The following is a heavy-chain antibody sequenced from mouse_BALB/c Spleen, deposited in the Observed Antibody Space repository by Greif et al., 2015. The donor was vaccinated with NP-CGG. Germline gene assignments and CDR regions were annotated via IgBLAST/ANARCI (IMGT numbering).Heavy chain of an antibody. J-gene: IGHJ3*01. Sequence: VQLQHSGAELVMPGASVKMSCKASGYTFTDYWMHWVKQRPGQGLEWIGAIDTSDSYTSYNQKFKGKATLTVDESSSTAYMQLSSLTSEDSAVYYCAREKGFAYWGQGTLVTVSA. D-gene: IGHD3-3*01. CDR3: AREKGFAY. V-gene: IGHV1-69*01. CDR2: IDTSDSYT. CDR1: GYTFTDYW.